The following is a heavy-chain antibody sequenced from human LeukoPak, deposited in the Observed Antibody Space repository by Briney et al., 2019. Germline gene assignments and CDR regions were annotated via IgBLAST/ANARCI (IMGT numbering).Heavy chain of an antibody. CDR1: GFTFSSYS. CDR2: ISSSSSYI. D-gene: IGHD6-19*01. Sequence: GGSLRLSCAASGFTFSSYSMNWVRQAPGKGLEWVSSISSSSSYIYYADSVKGRFTISRDNAKNPLYLQMNSLRAEDTAVYYCARLWAVAGASGAFDIWGQGTMVTVSS. V-gene: IGHV3-21*01. J-gene: IGHJ3*02. CDR3: ARLWAVAGASGAFDI.